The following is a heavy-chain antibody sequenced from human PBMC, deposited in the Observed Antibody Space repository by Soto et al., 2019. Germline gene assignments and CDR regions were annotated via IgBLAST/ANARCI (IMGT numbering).Heavy chain of an antibody. CDR3: ASSSGWLFDY. D-gene: IGHD5-12*01. V-gene: IGHV3-21*01. J-gene: IGHJ4*02. Sequence: EVQLVESGGGLVKPGGSLRLSCAASGFTFSSYSMNWVRQAPGKGLEWVSSISSSSSYIYYADSVKGRFTISRDNAKNSLYLQMNSLRAEDTAVYYCASSSGWLFDYWGQGTLVTVSS. CDR1: GFTFSSYS. CDR2: ISSSSSYI.